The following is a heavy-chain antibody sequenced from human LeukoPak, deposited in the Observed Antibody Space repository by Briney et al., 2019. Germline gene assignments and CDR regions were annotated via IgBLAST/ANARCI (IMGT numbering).Heavy chain of an antibody. Sequence: GASVKVSCKTSGYIFTDYYMPWVRQAPGQGLEWMGRINANSGGTNYAQKFQGRVSLTRDTSISTAYMELSRLRSDDTAVYYCARAAGYCSGGTCLYYFDYWGQGTLSPSPQ. CDR3: ARAAGYCSGGTCLYYFDY. CDR2: INANSGGT. V-gene: IGHV1-2*06. CDR1: GYIFTDYY. J-gene: IGHJ4*02. D-gene: IGHD2-15*01.